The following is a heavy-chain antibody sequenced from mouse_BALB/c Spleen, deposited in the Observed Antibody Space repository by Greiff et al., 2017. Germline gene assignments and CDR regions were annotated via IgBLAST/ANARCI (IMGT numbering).Heavy chain of an antibody. J-gene: IGHJ3*01. V-gene: IGHV1-63*02. D-gene: IGHD1-1*01. CDR3: ARRRDYSWFAY. Sequence: QVQLQQSGAELVRPGTSVKISCKASGYTFTNYWLGWVKQRPGHGLEWIGDIYPGGGYTNYNEKFKGKATLTADTSSSTAYMQLSSLTSEDSAVYFCARRRDYSWFAYWGQGTLVTVSA. CDR1: GYTFTNYW. CDR2: IYPGGGYT.